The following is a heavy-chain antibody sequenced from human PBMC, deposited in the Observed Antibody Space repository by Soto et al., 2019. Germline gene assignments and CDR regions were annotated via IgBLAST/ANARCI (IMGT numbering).Heavy chain of an antibody. J-gene: IGHJ4*02. CDR2: ISNDGSNE. CDR1: GFTFRWFG. V-gene: IGHV3-30*18. CDR3: AKGEVRGIIPSYFDY. D-gene: IGHD3-10*01. Sequence: QVQLVESGGGVVQPGRSLRLSCAGSGFTFRWFGMNWVRQAPGKGLEWVARISNDGSNEYYVDSVKGRFTISRDNSNNTLYLQMDSLRAEDTAVYYCAKGEVRGIIPSYFDYWGLGTLVTVSS.